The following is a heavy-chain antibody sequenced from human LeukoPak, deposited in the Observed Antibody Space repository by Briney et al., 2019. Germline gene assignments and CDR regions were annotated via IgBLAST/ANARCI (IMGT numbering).Heavy chain of an antibody. CDR2: IYSAGHT. D-gene: IGHD6-13*01. J-gene: IGHJ4*02. Sequence: GGSLRLSCGASGITVRNNYMSWVRQAPGKGLEWVSIIYSAGHTYYADSVKGRFTVSRDSSKDTLSAVYYCARRLSSSWSHDYWGQGTLVTVSS. CDR1: GITVRNNY. CDR3: Y. V-gene: IGHV3-66*01.